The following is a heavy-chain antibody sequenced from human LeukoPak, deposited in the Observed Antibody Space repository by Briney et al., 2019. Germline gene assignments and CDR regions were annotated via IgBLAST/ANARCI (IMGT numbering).Heavy chain of an antibody. J-gene: IGHJ4*02. Sequence: PSETLSLTCAVSGYSIRSGYYWGWIRQPPGKGLEWIGSIYHSGSTYYNPSLKSRVTISVDTSKNQFSLKLSSVTAAGTAVYYCPRARDYGSGTWYFDYWGQGTLVTVSS. V-gene: IGHV4-38-2*01. CDR2: IYHSGST. D-gene: IGHD3-10*01. CDR1: GYSIRSGYY. CDR3: PRARDYGSGTWYFDY.